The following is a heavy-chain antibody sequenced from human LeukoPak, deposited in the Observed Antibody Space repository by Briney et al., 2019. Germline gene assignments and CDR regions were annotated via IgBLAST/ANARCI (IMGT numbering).Heavy chain of an antibody. D-gene: IGHD5-18*01. J-gene: IGHJ4*02. CDR1: GFTFSSYA. CDR2: ISGSGGST. Sequence: GGSLRLSCAASGFTFSSYAMSWVRQAPGKGLEWVSAISGSGGSTYYADSVKGRFTISRDNSKNTLYLQMSSLRAEDTAVYYCANNLVWGYSYGIAFDYWGQGTLVTVSS. V-gene: IGHV3-23*01. CDR3: ANNLVWGYSYGIAFDY.